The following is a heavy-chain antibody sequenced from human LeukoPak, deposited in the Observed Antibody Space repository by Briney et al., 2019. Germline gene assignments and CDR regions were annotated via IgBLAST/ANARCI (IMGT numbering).Heavy chain of an antibody. J-gene: IGHJ6*03. V-gene: IGHV3-21*01. Sequence: NPGGSLRLSCAASGFTFSSYSMNWVRLAPGKGLEWVSSISSSSSYIYYADSVKGRFTISRDNANNSLYLQMNSLRAEDTAVYYCARVHSGSYQYYYYYYMDVWGKGTTVTVSS. CDR2: ISSSSSYI. CDR1: GFTFSSYS. D-gene: IGHD1-26*01. CDR3: ARVHSGSYQYYYYYYMDV.